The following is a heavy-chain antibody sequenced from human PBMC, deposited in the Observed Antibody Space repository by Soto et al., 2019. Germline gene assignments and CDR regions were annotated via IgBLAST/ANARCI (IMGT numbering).Heavy chain of an antibody. Sequence: VQLVESGGGLVQPGGSLRLSCAASGFTFSSYEMNWVRQAPGKGLEWVSYISSSGSTIYYADSVKGRFTISRDNAKNSLYLQMNSLRAEDTAVYYCASGYDYVWGSRKYYFDYWGQGTLVTVSS. J-gene: IGHJ4*02. CDR3: ASGYDYVWGSRKYYFDY. CDR2: ISSSGSTI. CDR1: GFTFSSYE. V-gene: IGHV3-48*03. D-gene: IGHD3-16*01.